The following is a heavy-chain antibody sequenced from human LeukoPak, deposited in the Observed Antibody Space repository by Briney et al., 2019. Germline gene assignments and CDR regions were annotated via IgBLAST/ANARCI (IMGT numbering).Heavy chain of an antibody. D-gene: IGHD5-24*01. J-gene: IGHJ4*02. CDR2: LSYGGTNK. Sequence: PGRSLRLSCAASGFTFSDYAMHWVRQAPGKGLEWVAVLSYGGTNKYYADSVKGRFTISRDNSKNTMFLQMNSLRAEDTAVYHCARGDGYNFFDYWGQGTLVTVSS. V-gene: IGHV3-30-3*01. CDR3: ARGDGYNFFDY. CDR1: GFTFSDYA.